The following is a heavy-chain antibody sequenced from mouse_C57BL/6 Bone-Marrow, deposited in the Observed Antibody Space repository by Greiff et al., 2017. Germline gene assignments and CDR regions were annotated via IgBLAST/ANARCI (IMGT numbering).Heavy chain of an antibody. CDR2: IDPSDSYT. CDR3: ARRVYYGSRGDWYFDV. D-gene: IGHD1-1*01. J-gene: IGHJ1*03. Sequence: QVHVKQPGAELVRPGTSVKLSCKASGYTFTSYWMHWVKQRPGQGLEWIGVIDPSDSYTNYNQKFKGKATLTVDTSSSTAYMQLSSLTSEDSAVYYCARRVYYGSRGDWYFDVWGTGTTVTVSS. V-gene: IGHV1-59*01. CDR1: GYTFTSYW.